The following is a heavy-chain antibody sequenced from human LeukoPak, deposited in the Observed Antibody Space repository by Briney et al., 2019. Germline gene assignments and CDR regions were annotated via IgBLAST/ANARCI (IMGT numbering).Heavy chain of an antibody. Sequence: GGSLRLSWAASGFTFSGYSMNWVRQAPGKGLEWVSSISSSSTYMYYADSLKGRFTISRDNAKNSLYLQMNSLRAEDTAVYYCARERGYSYGYGDYWGQGTLVTVSS. J-gene: IGHJ4*02. CDR1: GFTFSGYS. CDR2: ISSSSTYM. D-gene: IGHD5-18*01. V-gene: IGHV3-21*01. CDR3: ARERGYSYGYGDY.